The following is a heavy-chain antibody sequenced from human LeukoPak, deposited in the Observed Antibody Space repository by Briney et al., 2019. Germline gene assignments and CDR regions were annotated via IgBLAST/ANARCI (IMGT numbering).Heavy chain of an antibody. Sequence: PSRTLSLTCTVSGGSISSGGYYWSWLRQPPGKGLEWIGYIYYSGSTNYNPSLKSRVTISVDTSKNQFSLKLSSVTAADTAVYYCAREGTDQYYYYYMDVWSKGTTVTVSS. V-gene: IGHV4-61*08. CDR1: GGSISSGGYY. CDR3: AREGTDQYYYYYMDV. CDR2: IYYSGST. J-gene: IGHJ6*03. D-gene: IGHD3-10*01.